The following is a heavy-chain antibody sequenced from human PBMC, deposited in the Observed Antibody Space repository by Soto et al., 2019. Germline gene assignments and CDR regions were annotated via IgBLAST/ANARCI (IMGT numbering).Heavy chain of an antibody. CDR3: ARGDGRDGPLHGDYYYYYMDV. CDR2: MNPNSGNT. V-gene: IGHV1-8*01. J-gene: IGHJ6*03. Sequence: GASVKVSCKASGYTFTSYDINWVRQATGQGLEWMGWMNPNSGNTGYAQKFQGRVTMTRNTSISTAYMELSSLRSEDTAVYYCARGDGRDGPLHGDYYYYYMDVWGQGTTVTVSS. D-gene: IGHD1-26*01. CDR1: GYTFTSYD.